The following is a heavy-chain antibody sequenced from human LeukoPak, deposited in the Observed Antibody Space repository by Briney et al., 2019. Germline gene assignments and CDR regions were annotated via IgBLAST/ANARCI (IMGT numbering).Heavy chain of an antibody. CDR2: IYTSGST. CDR3: ASGPIVVVPAAMNYYYYYMDV. D-gene: IGHD2-2*01. CDR1: GGSISSYY. V-gene: IGHV4-4*07. J-gene: IGHJ6*03. Sequence: PSETLSLTCTVSGGSISSYYWSWIRQPAGKGLEWIGRIYTSGSTNYNPSLKSRVTMSVDTSKNQFSLKLSSVTAADTAAYYCASGPIVVVPAAMNYYYYYMDVWGKGTTVTVSS.